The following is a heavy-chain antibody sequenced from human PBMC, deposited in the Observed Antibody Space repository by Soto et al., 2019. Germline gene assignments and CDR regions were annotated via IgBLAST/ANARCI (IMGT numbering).Heavy chain of an antibody. CDR2: IYPGDSDT. Sequence: GSLKFSCKSSGYTFTGYYMHWVRQAPGQGPEWMGIIYPGDSDTKYNPSFQGQVTISADKSITTTYLQWSSLKASDTAIYYCAASIFYYGMDVWGQGTTVTVSS. J-gene: IGHJ6*02. CDR1: GYTFTGYY. CDR3: AASIFYYGMDV. V-gene: IGHV5-51*01.